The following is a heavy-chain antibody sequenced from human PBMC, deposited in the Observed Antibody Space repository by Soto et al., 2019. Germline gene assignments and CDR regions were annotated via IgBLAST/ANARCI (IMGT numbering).Heavy chain of an antibody. CDR3: AAPYGSGSYYNGFDY. CDR2: IVPIVDTS. J-gene: IGHJ4*02. Sequence: ASVKVSCKTSGGTFSCYAISWVRQAPGQGLEWMGGIVPIVDTSTYAQKFQGRVTITADESTSTAYMELSSLRSEDTAVYYCAAPYGSGSYYNGFDYWGQGTLVTVSS. CDR1: GGTFSCYA. V-gene: IGHV1-69*13. D-gene: IGHD3-10*01.